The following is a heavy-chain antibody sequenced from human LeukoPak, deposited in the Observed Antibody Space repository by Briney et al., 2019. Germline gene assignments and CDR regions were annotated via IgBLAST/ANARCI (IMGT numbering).Heavy chain of an antibody. Sequence: GGSLRLSCAASGFTLSSYAMSWVRQAPGKGLEWVSLISGNAGSTYYADSVKGRFTISRDITKNTLYLQMNSLRAEDTAVYYCARGATTPDYWGQGTLVTVSS. CDR3: ARGATTPDY. CDR1: GFTLSSYA. J-gene: IGHJ4*02. D-gene: IGHD4-17*01. CDR2: ISGNAGST. V-gene: IGHV3-23*01.